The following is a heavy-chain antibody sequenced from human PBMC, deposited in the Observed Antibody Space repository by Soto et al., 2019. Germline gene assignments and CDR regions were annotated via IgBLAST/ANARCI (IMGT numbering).Heavy chain of an antibody. CDR1: GFSLTTSGVG. D-gene: IGHD3-3*01. V-gene: IGHV2-5*02. Sequence: QITLNESGPTQVKPRQTLTLTCTFSGFSLTTSGVGVGWIRQSPGKAPEWLALIYWDDDKRYSPSLKSRLTITKDTSKNQLVLTMADLDPADTATYYCAHRVLRTVFGLVTTTAIYFDFWGQGTPVAVSS. J-gene: IGHJ4*02. CDR2: IYWDDDK. CDR3: AHRVLRTVFGLVTTTAIYFDF.